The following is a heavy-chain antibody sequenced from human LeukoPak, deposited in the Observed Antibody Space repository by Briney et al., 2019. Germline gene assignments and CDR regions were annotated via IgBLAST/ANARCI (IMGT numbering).Heavy chain of an antibody. CDR3: VLSDYYGSGSWDY. Sequence: WGSLRLSCAASGFTFSSYSMNWVRQAPGKGLEWVSSISSSSSYIYYADSVKGRFTISRDNAKNSLYLQMNSLRAEDTAVYYCVLSDYYGSGSWDYWGQGTLVTVSS. CDR1: GFTFSSYS. J-gene: IGHJ4*02. V-gene: IGHV3-21*01. CDR2: ISSSSSYI. D-gene: IGHD3-10*01.